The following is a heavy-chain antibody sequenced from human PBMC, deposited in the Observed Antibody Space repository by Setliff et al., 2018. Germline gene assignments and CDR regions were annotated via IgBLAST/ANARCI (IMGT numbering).Heavy chain of an antibody. Sequence: SETLSLTCTVPGGSLSSGPYYWTWVRQPAGKGLEWIGHIYTSWSTVYNPSLKSRVTMSVDTSKNQFSLELTSLTAADTAVYYCARMSGFLYLDVWGNGTTVTVSS. CDR3: ARMSGFLYLDV. D-gene: IGHD3-3*01. CDR2: IYTSWST. J-gene: IGHJ6*03. V-gene: IGHV4-61*09. CDR1: GGSLSSGPYY.